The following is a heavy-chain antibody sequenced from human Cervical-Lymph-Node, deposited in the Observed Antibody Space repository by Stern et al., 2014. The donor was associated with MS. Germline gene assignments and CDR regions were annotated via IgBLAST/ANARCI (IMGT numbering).Heavy chain of an antibody. CDR1: GGSISSGVSY. Sequence: QVQLQESGPGLVKPSQTLSLTCTVSGGSISSGVSYWSWIRQRPGKGLEWLGYIYYSGSTFYNPSLKSRMTISVDTSKNQFSLMLTSVTAADTAVYYCARYYQLPPYYFDHWGQGTLVIVSS. J-gene: IGHJ4*02. CDR2: IYYSGST. CDR3: ARYYQLPPYYFDH. D-gene: IGHD2-2*01. V-gene: IGHV4-31*03.